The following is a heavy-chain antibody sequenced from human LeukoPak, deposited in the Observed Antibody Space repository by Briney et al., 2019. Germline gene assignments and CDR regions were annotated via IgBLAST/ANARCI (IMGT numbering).Heavy chain of an antibody. CDR3: ARRVAVTARYYFDF. D-gene: IGHD6-19*01. CDR1: GGSISTYY. J-gene: IGHJ4*02. Sequence: PSETLSLTCTVSGGSISTYYWSWIRQPPGKGLEWIGYVYYNGNTNYNTSLKSLVTISVDTSKNQFSLKLSSVTAADTAVYFCARRVAVTARYYFDFWGQGTLVTVSS. V-gene: IGHV4-59*08. CDR2: VYYNGNT.